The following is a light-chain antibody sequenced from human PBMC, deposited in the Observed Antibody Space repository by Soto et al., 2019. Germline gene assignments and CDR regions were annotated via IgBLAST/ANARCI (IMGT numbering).Light chain of an antibody. V-gene: IGKV1-5*01. J-gene: IGKJ4*01. CDR2: HAS. Sequence: IQMTQSPSTLSASLGDIVTIACRASQSISSWLAWYQQKPGTAPKVLIYHASNLQSGVPSRFSGSGSGTEFTLTISSLQPEDVAAYYCQEYNSAPLTFGGGTKVDI. CDR3: QEYNSAPLT. CDR1: QSISSW.